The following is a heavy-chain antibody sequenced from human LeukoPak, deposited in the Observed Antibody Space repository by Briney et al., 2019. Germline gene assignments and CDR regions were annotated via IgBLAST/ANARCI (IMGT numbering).Heavy chain of an antibody. CDR3: ARDLRGVTTVY. Sequence: PGGSLRLSCAASGFTFSSFGMNWVRQAPGKGLEWVSYISSSSSTIYYADSVKGRFTISRDNAKNSLYLQMNSLRAEDTAVYYCARDLRGVTTVYWGQGTLVTVSS. V-gene: IGHV3-48*01. D-gene: IGHD4-17*01. CDR1: GFTFSSFG. J-gene: IGHJ4*02. CDR2: ISSSSSTI.